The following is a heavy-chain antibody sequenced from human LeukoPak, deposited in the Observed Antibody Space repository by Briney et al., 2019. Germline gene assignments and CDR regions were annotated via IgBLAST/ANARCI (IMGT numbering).Heavy chain of an antibody. CDR3: ARDSSGYCSSTSCYGVNIGFDY. CDR2: IYYSGST. J-gene: IGHJ4*02. Sequence: SETLSLTCTVSGGSISSGGYYWSWIRQHPGKGLEWIGYIYYSGSTYYNPSLKSRVTISVDTSKNQLSLKLSSVTAADTAVYYCARDSSGYCSSTSCYGVNIGFDYWGQGTLVTVSS. CDR1: GGSISSGGYY. V-gene: IGHV4-31*03. D-gene: IGHD2-2*03.